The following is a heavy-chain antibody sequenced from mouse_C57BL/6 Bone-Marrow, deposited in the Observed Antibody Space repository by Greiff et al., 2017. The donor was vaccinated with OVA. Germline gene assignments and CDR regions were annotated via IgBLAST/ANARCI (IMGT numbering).Heavy chain of an antibody. D-gene: IGHD1-1*01. Sequence: EVMLVESGGGLVKPGGSLKLSCAASGFTFSSYAMSWVRQTPEKRLEWVATISDGGSYTYYPDNVKGRFTISRDNAKNNLYLQMSHLKSEDTAMYYCARGDYYGSSPWFAYWGQGTLVTVSA. V-gene: IGHV5-4*03. CDR3: ARGDYYGSSPWFAY. J-gene: IGHJ3*01. CDR2: ISDGGSYT. CDR1: GFTFSSYA.